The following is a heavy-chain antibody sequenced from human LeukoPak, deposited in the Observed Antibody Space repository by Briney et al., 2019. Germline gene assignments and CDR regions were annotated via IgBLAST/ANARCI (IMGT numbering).Heavy chain of an antibody. D-gene: IGHD5-12*01. J-gene: IGHJ4*02. V-gene: IGHV4-34*01. Sequence: LETLSLTCAVYGGSFSGYYWSWIRQPPGKGLEWIGEINHSGSTNYNPSLKSRVTISVDTSKNQFSLKLSSVTAADTAVYYCARGWLQFFDYWGQGTLVTVSS. CDR1: GGSFSGYY. CDR3: ARGWLQFFDY. CDR2: INHSGST.